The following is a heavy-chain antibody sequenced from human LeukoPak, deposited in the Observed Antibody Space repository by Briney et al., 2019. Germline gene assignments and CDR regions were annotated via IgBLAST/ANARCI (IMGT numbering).Heavy chain of an antibody. CDR2: IYYSGIT. J-gene: IGHJ6*03. CDR3: AREGPAAGNGYYCMDV. D-gene: IGHD6-13*01. Sequence: SETLSLTCTVSGDSITTYYWSWIRQPPGKGLEWIGYIYYSGITNYNPSLKSRVTMSVDTSKSQFSLKLTSVTAADTAVYYCAREGPAAGNGYYCMDVWGKGTTVTISS. V-gene: IGHV4-59*01. CDR1: GDSITTYY.